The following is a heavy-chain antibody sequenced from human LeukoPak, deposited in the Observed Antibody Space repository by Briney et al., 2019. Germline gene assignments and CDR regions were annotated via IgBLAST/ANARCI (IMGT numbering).Heavy chain of an antibody. Sequence: SETLSLTCTVSGGSISSYYWSWIRQPPGKGLEWIGYIYYSGNTNYNPSLKSRVTISVDKSKNQFSLKLSSVTAADTAVYYCARDPMTHYYYGMDVWGQGTTVTVSS. CDR1: GGSISSYY. V-gene: IGHV4-59*12. CDR2: IYYSGNT. J-gene: IGHJ6*02. CDR3: ARDPMTHYYYGMDV.